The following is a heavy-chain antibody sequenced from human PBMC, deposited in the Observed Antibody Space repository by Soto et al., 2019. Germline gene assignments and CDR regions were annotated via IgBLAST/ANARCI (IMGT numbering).Heavy chain of an antibody. Sequence: ASVKVSCKASGYTFTSYAMHWVRQAPGQRLEWMGWINAGNGNTKYSQKFQGRVTITRDTPASTAYMELSSLRSEDTAVYYCARALSYFGWFDPWGREPWSPSPQ. CDR1: GYTFTSYA. CDR3: ARALSYFGWFDP. CDR2: INAGNGNT. V-gene: IGHV1-3*01. D-gene: IGHD5-18*01. J-gene: IGHJ5*02.